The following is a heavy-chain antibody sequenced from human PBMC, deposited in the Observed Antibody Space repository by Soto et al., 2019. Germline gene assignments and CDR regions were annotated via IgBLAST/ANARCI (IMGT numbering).Heavy chain of an antibody. CDR2: ISGSGGST. D-gene: IGHD2-2*01. CDR3: AKEWGCSSTSCPTTLNWFDP. Sequence: PGGSLRLSCAASGFTFSSYAMSWVRQAPGKGLEWVSAISGSGGSTYYADSVKGRFTISRDNSKNTLYLQMNSLRAEDTAVYYCAKEWGCSSTSCPTTLNWFDPWGQGTLVTVSS. V-gene: IGHV3-23*01. CDR1: GFTFSSYA. J-gene: IGHJ5*02.